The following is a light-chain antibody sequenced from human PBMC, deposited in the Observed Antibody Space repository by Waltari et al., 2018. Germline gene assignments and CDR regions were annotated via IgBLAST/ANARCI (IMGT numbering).Light chain of an antibody. CDR1: SSAVGSHTL. Sequence: QSALTQPASVSGSPGQSITISCTATSSAVGSHTLVSLYQHHPGKAPKLMIYEDTKRPSGVSNRFSSSKSGNTASLTISGLQAEDEADYYCCSYAGSTASILLGGGTKLTVL. CDR2: EDT. J-gene: IGLJ2*01. V-gene: IGLV2-23*01. CDR3: CSYAGSTASIL.